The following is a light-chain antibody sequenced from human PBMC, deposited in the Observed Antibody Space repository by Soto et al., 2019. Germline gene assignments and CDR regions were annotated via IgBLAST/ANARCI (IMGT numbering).Light chain of an antibody. CDR3: QHYGRSPTWT. CDR1: QSVSSSY. V-gene: IGKV3-20*01. J-gene: IGKJ1*01. Sequence: EIVLTQSPGTLSLSPGERATLSCRASQSVSSSYLAWYQQKPGQAPRLLIYAASSRATGIPDRFSGSGSGTDFPLTISRLEPEDFAVYYCQHYGRSPTWTFGQGTKVEIK. CDR2: AAS.